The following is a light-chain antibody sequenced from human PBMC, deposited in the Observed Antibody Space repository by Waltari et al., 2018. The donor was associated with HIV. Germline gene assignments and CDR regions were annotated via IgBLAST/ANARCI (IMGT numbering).Light chain of an antibody. J-gene: IGKJ1*01. CDR3: MQGLRTPWT. CDR1: QSPLHVNGYNY. CDR2: LGS. V-gene: IGKV2-28*01. Sequence: VMTQYPVSLTVTPRLLATIACRPSQSPLHVNGYNYLDWYLQKPGQSPQLLIYLGSSRASGVPDRFSGSGGGTDFTLKISRVEAADVGVYYCMQGLRTPWTFGQGTKVEI.